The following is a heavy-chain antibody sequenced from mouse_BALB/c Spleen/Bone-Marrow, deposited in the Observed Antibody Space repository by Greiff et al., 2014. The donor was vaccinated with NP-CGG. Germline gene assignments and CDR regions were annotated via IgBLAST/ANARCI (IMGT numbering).Heavy chain of an antibody. D-gene: IGHD3-3*01. J-gene: IGHJ3*01. CDR3: ARRDCSFAY. Sequence: QVQLQQPGAELVRPGTSVKVSCKASGYAFTNYLIEWVKQRPGQGLEWIGVINPGSGGTNYNEKFKGKATLTADESSSTAYMQLSSLTSDDSAVYFCARRDCSFAYWGQGTLVTVSA. V-gene: IGHV1-54*01. CDR1: GYAFTNYL. CDR2: INPGSGGT.